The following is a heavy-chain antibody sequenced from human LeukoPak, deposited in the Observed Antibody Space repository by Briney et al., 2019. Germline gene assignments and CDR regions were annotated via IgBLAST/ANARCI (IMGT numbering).Heavy chain of an antibody. V-gene: IGHV3-30*02. CDR1: GLSSTTSS. CDR3: AKRWDSTWSYFDL. J-gene: IGHJ4*02. D-gene: IGHD1-26*01. Sequence: GGSRTLSSLLAGLSSTTSSIECVRPAAGGGREWVAFIQYDGDNKYYADSIKGRFTTSRDDYQNTLYLQMNSLTVEDTAVYYCAKRWDSTWSYFDLWGQGTLVTVSS. CDR2: IQYDGDNK.